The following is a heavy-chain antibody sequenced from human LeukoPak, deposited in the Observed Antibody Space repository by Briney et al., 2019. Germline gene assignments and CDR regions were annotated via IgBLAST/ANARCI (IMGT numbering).Heavy chain of an antibody. CDR2: ISSSSSYI. Sequence: PGGSLRLSCAASGFTFSSYSMNWVRQAPGKGLEWVSSISSSSSYIYYADSVKGRFTISRDNAKNSLYLQMNSLRAEDTAVYYCARSGPVQVVIRGGGDYWGQGTLVTVSS. D-gene: IGHD3-10*01. CDR1: GFTFSSYS. J-gene: IGHJ4*02. CDR3: ARSGPVQVVIRGGGDY. V-gene: IGHV3-21*01.